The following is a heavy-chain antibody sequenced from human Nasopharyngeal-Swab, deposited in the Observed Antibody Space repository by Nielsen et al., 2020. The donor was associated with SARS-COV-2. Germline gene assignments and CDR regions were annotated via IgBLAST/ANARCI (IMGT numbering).Heavy chain of an antibody. CDR3: TTGRGCSYGYYYYYMDV. J-gene: IGHJ6*03. Sequence: GGSLRLSCAASGFTFSNAWMSWVRQAPGKGLEWVGRIKSKTDGGTTDYAAPVKGRFTISRDDSKNTLYLQMNSLKTEDTAVYYCTTGRGCSYGYYYYYMDVWGKGTTVTVSS. CDR1: GFTFSNAW. CDR2: IKSKTDGGTT. D-gene: IGHD5-18*01. V-gene: IGHV3-15*01.